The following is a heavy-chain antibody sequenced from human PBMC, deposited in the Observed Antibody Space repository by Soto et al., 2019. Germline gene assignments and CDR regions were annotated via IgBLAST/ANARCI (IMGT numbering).Heavy chain of an antibody. Sequence: GGSLRLSCVVSGFTSGFTFSNYAMNWVRQAPGKGLVWVSRISPDGRTTTYADSVKGRFTISRDNAKSTLYLQMNSLTVEDGAVYYCADSWLPTSYWGPGTLVTVSS. V-gene: IGHV3-74*01. CDR3: ADSWLPTSY. J-gene: IGHJ4*02. CDR2: ISPDGRTT. CDR1: GFTFSNYA. D-gene: IGHD3-10*01.